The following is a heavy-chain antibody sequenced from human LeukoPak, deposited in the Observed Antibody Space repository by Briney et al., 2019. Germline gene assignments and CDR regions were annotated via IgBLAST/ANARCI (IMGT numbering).Heavy chain of an antibody. J-gene: IGHJ4*02. CDR1: GGSISSYY. Sequence: SETLSLTCTVSGGSISSYYWSWIRQPPGKGLEWIGSIYYSGSTYYNPSLKSRVTISVDTSKNQFSLKLSSVTAADTAVYYCASRQEMATIDWGQGTLVTVSS. V-gene: IGHV4-39*07. CDR3: ASRQEMATID. D-gene: IGHD5-24*01. CDR2: IYYSGST.